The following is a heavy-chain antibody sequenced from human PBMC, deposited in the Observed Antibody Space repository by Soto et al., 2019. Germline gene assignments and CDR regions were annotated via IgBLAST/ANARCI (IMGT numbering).Heavy chain of an antibody. D-gene: IGHD3-16*01. V-gene: IGHV3-9*01. CDR2: ISWNSGSI. CDR3: AKDSGSYVLSRFDC. Sequence: EVQLVESGGGLVQPGRSLRLSCAASGFTFDDYAMHWVRQAPGKGLEWVSGISWNSGSIGYADSVKGRFTISRDNAKNSLYLQMNSLRAEDTALYYCAKDSGSYVLSRFDCWGQGTLVTVSS. CDR1: GFTFDDYA. J-gene: IGHJ4*02.